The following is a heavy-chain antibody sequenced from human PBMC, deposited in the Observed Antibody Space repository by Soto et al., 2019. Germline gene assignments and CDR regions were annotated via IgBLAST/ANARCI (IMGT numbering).Heavy chain of an antibody. J-gene: IGHJ4*02. CDR2: IYYSGST. CDR1: GGSISSSSYY. CDR3: ARHGIYYDNSGYYGY. Sequence: SETLSLTCTVAGGSISSSSYYWGWIRQPPGKGLEWIGNIYYSGSTYYNPSLKSRITISVDTSKNQFSLKLSSVTAADTAVYYCARHGIYYDNSGYYGYWGQGTLVTVSS. D-gene: IGHD3-22*01. V-gene: IGHV4-39*01.